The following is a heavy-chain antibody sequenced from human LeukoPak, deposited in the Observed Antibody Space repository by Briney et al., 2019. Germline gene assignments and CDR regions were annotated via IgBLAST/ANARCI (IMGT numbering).Heavy chain of an antibody. Sequence: GGSLRLSCAASGFTFSSYAMSWVRQAPGKGLEWVSAISGSGCSTYYADSVKGRFTISRDNSKNTLYLQMNSLRAEDTAVYYCARSEAEQSQWLVRNYYYYGMEVWGQGATVTVSS. CDR1: GFTFSSYA. J-gene: IGHJ6*02. D-gene: IGHD6-19*01. CDR2: ISGSGCST. CDR3: ARSEAEQSQWLVRNYYYYGMEV. V-gene: IGHV3-23*01.